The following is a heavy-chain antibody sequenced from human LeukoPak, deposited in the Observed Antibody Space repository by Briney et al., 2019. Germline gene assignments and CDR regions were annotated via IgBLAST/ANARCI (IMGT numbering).Heavy chain of an antibody. CDR3: ATSKGSGGPIDY. J-gene: IGHJ4*02. V-gene: IGHV3-23*01. CDR2: ISGSGGST. D-gene: IGHD3-10*01. Sequence: GGSLRLSCAASGFAFRTYAMNWVHQAPGKGLEWVSAISGSGGSTYYADSVKGRFTISRDNSKNTLYLQMNSLRAGDTAVYYCATSKGSGGPIDYWGQGTLVTVSS. CDR1: GFAFRTYA.